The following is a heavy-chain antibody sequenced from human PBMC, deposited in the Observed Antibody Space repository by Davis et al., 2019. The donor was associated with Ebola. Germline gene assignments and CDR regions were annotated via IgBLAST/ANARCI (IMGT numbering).Heavy chain of an antibody. Sequence: SETLSLTCTVSGGSISRYYWSWIRQPPGKGLEWIGCLYYRGSTNYNPSLKSRVTISVDTSKNQFSLKLSSVTAADTAVYYCARSYDSSGYYKADAFDIWGQGTMVTVSS. CDR2: LYYRGST. CDR1: GGSISRYY. D-gene: IGHD3-22*01. V-gene: IGHV4-59*01. CDR3: ARSYDSSGYYKADAFDI. J-gene: IGHJ3*02.